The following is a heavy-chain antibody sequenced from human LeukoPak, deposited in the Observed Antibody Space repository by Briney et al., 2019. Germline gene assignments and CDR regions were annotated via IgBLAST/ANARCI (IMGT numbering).Heavy chain of an antibody. V-gene: IGHV3-7*01. CDR3: ARGQAGGYSGYDSDPYFDY. CDR2: IKQDGSEK. Sequence: AGGSLRLSCAASGFTFSRYWMSWVRQAPGKGLEWVANIKQDGSEKYYVDSVRGRFTISRDNAKNSLYLQMNSLRAEDTAVYYCARGQAGGYSGYDSDPYFDYWGQGTLVTVSS. CDR1: GFTFSRYW. J-gene: IGHJ4*02. D-gene: IGHD5-12*01.